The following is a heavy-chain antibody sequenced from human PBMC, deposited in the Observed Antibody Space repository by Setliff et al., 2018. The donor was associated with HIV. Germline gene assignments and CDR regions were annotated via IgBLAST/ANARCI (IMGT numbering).Heavy chain of an antibody. CDR1: GFTFSSFA. V-gene: IGHV3-23*01. CDR2: ISNSGEST. J-gene: IGHJ4*02. Sequence: GGSLRLSCAASGFTFSSFAMNWVRQAPGKGLECVSGISNSGESTYYADSVKGRFTIARDNSKNMLYLQMNSLRAEDTAVYYCARAGPLMITFGGPPDYWGQGTLVTVSS. D-gene: IGHD3-16*01. CDR3: ARAGPLMITFGGPPDY.